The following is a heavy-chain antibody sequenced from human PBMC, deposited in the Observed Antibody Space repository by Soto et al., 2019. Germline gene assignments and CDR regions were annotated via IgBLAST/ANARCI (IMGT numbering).Heavy chain of an antibody. J-gene: IGHJ5*02. D-gene: IGHD2-2*01. CDR2: IIPIFGTA. CDR1: GGTFSSYA. CDR3: ATDKGYCSSTSCRNWFDP. V-gene: IGHV1-69*13. Sequence: AASVKVSCKASGGTFSSYAISWVRQAPGQGLEWMGGIIPIFGTANYAQKFQGRVTITADESTSTAYMELSSLRSEDTAVYYCATDKGYCSSTSCRNWFDPWGQGTLVTVSS.